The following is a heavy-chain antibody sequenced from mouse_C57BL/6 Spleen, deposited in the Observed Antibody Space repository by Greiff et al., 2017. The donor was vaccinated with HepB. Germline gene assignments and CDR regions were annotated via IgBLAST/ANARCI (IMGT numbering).Heavy chain of an antibody. CDR3: TRDYYGSSYVATYYYAMDY. Sequence: VQLQQPGAELVRPGSSVKLSCKASGYTFTSYWMHWVKQTPVHGLEWIGAIDPETGGTAYNQKFKGKAILTADKSSSTAYMELRSLTSEDSAVYYCTRDYYGSSYVATYYYAMDYWGQGTSVTVSS. D-gene: IGHD1-1*01. CDR1: GYTFTSYW. CDR2: IDPETGGT. J-gene: IGHJ4*01. V-gene: IGHV1-15*01.